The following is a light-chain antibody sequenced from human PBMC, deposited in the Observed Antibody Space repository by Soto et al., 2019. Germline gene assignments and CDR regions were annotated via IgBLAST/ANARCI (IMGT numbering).Light chain of an antibody. CDR3: KQYNSYSK. Sequence: DIQMTHSPSTLSASVGYIVTITCRASQSISSWLAWYQQKPGKAPKLLIYKASSLESGVPSRFSGSGSGTEFTLTISSLQPDDFATYYCKQYNSYSKFGQGTKGDIK. J-gene: IGKJ1*01. V-gene: IGKV1-5*03. CDR2: KAS. CDR1: QSISSW.